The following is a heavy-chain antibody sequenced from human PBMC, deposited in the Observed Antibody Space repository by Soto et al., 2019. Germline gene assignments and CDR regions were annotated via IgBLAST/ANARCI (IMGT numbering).Heavy chain of an antibody. CDR1: GFTLTTYT. CDR3: VRERGLSSFYGMDV. D-gene: IGHD3-10*01. Sequence: GGSLRLSCEASGFTLTTYTMNWVRQSSGKGLEWVSSITSSSGHIYYADSVKGRFTISRDNARNSLYLQMNSLRAEDTAVYYCVRERGLSSFYGMDVWGQGTTVTVSS. V-gene: IGHV3-21*01. J-gene: IGHJ6*02. CDR2: ITSSSGHI.